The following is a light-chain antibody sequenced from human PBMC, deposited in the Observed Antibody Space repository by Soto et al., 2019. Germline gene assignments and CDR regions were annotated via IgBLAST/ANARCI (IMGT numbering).Light chain of an antibody. Sequence: QSVLTQSPSVSATLGASVKLTCTLSSGHSTYAIAWHQQQPEKGPRFLMKINSDGSHSKGDGFFDRFSGSSSGAERHLTISSLQSEDEADYYCQSLGTGIQVFGGGTKLTVL. CDR3: QSLGTGIQV. J-gene: IGLJ3*02. V-gene: IGLV4-69*01. CDR1: SGHSTYA. CDR2: INSDGSH.